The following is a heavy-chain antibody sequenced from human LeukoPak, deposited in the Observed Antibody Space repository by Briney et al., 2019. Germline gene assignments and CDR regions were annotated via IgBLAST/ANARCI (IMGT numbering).Heavy chain of an antibody. J-gene: IGHJ4*02. D-gene: IGHD6-19*01. Sequence: PGGSLSLSCAAPGFMFHDYAIHWVRQAPGEGLEWVSLISGDGGSTFYADSVKGRFTISRDNSKNSLYLQMNSLRSDDTALYYCARESESSGWYDYWGQGTLVTVSS. V-gene: IGHV3-43*02. CDR1: GFMFHDYA. CDR3: ARESESSGWYDY. CDR2: ISGDGGST.